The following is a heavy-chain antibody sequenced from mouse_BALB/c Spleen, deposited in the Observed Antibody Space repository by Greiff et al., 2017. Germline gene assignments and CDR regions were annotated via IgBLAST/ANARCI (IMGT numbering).Heavy chain of an antibody. CDR1: GFTFSSYT. D-gene: IGHD2-10*02. J-gene: IGHJ4*01. V-gene: IGHV5-12-2*01. Sequence: DVQLQESGGGLVQPGGSLKLSCAASGFTFSSYTMSWVRQTPEKRLEWVAYISNGGGSTYYPDTVKGRFTISRDNAKNTLYLQMSSLKSEDTAMYYCARRYGSYYYAMDYWGQGTSVTVSS. CDR2: ISNGGGST. CDR3: ARRYGSYYYAMDY.